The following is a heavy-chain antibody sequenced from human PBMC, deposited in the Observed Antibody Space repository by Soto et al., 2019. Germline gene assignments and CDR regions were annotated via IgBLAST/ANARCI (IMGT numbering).Heavy chain of an antibody. CDR1: GFHISSYA. D-gene: IGHD1-7*01. CDR2: ISGSGGST. Sequence: GGSLRLSCGASGFHISSYAMSLVRQAPGKGLEWVSAISGSGGSTYYADSVKGRFTISRDNSKNTLYLQMNSLRAEDTAVYYCAKDQLELPIGYFDYWGQGNLVTVSA. J-gene: IGHJ4*02. V-gene: IGHV3-23*01. CDR3: AKDQLELPIGYFDY.